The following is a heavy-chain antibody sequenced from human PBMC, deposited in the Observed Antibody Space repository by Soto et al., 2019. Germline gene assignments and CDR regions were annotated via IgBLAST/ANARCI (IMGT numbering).Heavy chain of an antibody. V-gene: IGHV3-53*01. Sequence: PVGSLRLSCAASGFTVSSNYMSWVRQAPGKGLEWVSVIYSGGSTYYADSVKGRFTIPRDNSKNTLYLQMNSLRAEDTAVYYCARDPRWEYYDSSGHPYYYYYGMDVWGQGTTVTVSS. D-gene: IGHD3-22*01. CDR3: ARDPRWEYYDSSGHPYYYYYGMDV. CDR2: IYSGGST. J-gene: IGHJ6*02. CDR1: GFTVSSNY.